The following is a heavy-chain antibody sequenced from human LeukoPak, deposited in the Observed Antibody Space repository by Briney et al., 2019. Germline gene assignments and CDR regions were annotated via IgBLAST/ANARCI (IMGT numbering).Heavy chain of an antibody. D-gene: IGHD3-22*01. Sequence: GGSLRLSCAASEFTFSNYGMHWVRQGPGKGLEWVALISYDGNNKYYADSVKDRFTISRDNSKNTLYLQMNSLRAEDTAVYYCAKDKDYYDSSGNFGNPTVFDYWGQGTLVTVSS. CDR2: ISYDGNNK. J-gene: IGHJ4*02. CDR3: AKDKDYYDSSGNFGNPTVFDY. CDR1: EFTFSNYG. V-gene: IGHV3-30*18.